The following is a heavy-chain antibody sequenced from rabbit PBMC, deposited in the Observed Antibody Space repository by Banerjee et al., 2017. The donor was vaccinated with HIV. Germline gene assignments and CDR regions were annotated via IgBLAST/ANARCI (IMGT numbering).Heavy chain of an antibody. CDR3: ARDLAGVIGWNFNL. CDR1: GFDFNNYG. V-gene: IGHV1S45*01. D-gene: IGHD4-1*01. Sequence: QEQLVESGGGLVQPGGSLKLSCKASGFDFNNYGVSWVRQAPGKGLEWIACINTISGDTVYATWAKGRFTISKASWTTVTLQMTSLTAADTASYFCARDLAGVIGWNFNLWGPGTLVTVS. J-gene: IGHJ4*01. CDR2: INTISGDT.